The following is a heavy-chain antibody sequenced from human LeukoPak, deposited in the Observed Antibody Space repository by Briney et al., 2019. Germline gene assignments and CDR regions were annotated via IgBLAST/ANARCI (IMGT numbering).Heavy chain of an antibody. J-gene: IGHJ4*02. CDR3: ARALYCSSTSCYGRLDY. Sequence: GSLRLSCAASGFTFSSYAMHWVRQAPGKGLEYVSAISSNGGSTYYANSVKGRFTISRDNSKNTLYLQMGSLRAEDMAVYYCARALYCSSTSCYGRLDYWGQGTLVTVSS. CDR1: GFTFSSYA. CDR2: ISSNGGST. D-gene: IGHD2-2*01. V-gene: IGHV3-64*01.